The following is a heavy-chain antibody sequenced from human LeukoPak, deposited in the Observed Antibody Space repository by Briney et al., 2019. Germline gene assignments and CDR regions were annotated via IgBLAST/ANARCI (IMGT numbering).Heavy chain of an antibody. D-gene: IGHD3-3*01. CDR2: IYYSGST. Sequence: SETLSLTCTVSGGSISSSSYYWGWIRQPPGKGLEWIGSIYYSGSTYYNPSLKSRVTISVDTSKNQFSLKLSSVTAADTAVYYCARHGSSVYDFWSGYNRAGWSGDNIDVWGKGTTVTVSS. CDR3: ARHGSSVYDFWSGYNRAGWSGDNIDV. V-gene: IGHV4-39*01. J-gene: IGHJ6*03. CDR1: GGSISSSSYY.